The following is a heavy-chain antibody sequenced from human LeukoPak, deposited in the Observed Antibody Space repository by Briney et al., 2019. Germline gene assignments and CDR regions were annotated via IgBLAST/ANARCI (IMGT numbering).Heavy chain of an antibody. J-gene: IGHJ4*02. Sequence: SETLSLTCAVYGGSFSGYYWSWIRQPPGKGLEWIGEINHSGSTNYNPSLKSRVTISVDTSKNQFSLKLSSVTAADTAVYYCAREIVVVTTYYFDYWGQGTLVTVSS. D-gene: IGHD3-22*01. CDR1: GGSFSGYY. V-gene: IGHV4-34*01. CDR2: INHSGST. CDR3: AREIVVVTTYYFDY.